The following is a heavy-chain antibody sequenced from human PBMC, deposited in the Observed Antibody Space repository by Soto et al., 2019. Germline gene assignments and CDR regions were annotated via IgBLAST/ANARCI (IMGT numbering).Heavy chain of an antibody. CDR3: AKDLRFLEWLSHRSVYYGMDV. D-gene: IGHD3-3*01. CDR1: GFTFSSYG. V-gene: IGHV3-30*18. Sequence: GGSLRLSCAASGFTFSSYGMHWVRQAPGKGLKWVAVISYDGSNKYYADSVKGRFTISRDNSKNTLYLQMNSLRAEDTAVYYCAKDLRFLEWLSHRSVYYGMDVWGQGTTVTVSS. CDR2: ISYDGSNK. J-gene: IGHJ6*02.